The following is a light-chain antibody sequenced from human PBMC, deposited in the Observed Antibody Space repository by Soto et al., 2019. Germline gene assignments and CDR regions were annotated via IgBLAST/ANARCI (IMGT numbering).Light chain of an antibody. V-gene: IGKV1-5*01. CDR2: GAS. J-gene: IGKJ1*01. CDR1: QSISNW. CDR3: QQYKSLVT. Sequence: DIQMTQSPSTLSASVGDRVTITCRASQSISNWLAWYQQRPGKAPNLLISGASTLESGVSTRFSGSGSGTEFTLTISSLQPDDFATYYCQQYKSLVTFGQGTKVDIK.